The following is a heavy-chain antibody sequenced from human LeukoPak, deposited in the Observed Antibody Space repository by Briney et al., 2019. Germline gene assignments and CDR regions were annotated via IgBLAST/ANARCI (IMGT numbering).Heavy chain of an antibody. CDR1: GGSISSYY. J-gene: IGHJ4*02. D-gene: IGHD3-10*01. CDR3: ARAVLRRHYYGSGSYFDY. CDR2: IYYSGST. V-gene: IGHV4-59*01. Sequence: PSETLSLTCTVSGGSISSYYWSWIRQPPGKGLEWIGYIYYSGSTNYNPSLKSRVTISVDTSKNQFSLKLSSVTAADTAVYYCARAVLRRHYYGSGSYFDYRGQGTLVTVSS.